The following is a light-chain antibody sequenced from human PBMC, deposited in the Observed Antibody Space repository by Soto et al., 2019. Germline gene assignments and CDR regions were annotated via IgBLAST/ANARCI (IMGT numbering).Light chain of an antibody. V-gene: IGLV3-21*02. CDR1: NIGGKS. CDR3: QVWDSSREHVV. Sequence: LTQPPSVSVAPGQTARITCGGNNIGGKSVHWYQQKPGQAPALVVYDDSDRPSGIPERISGSNSGNTATLTISRVEVGDEADYYCQVWDSSREHVVFGGGTKVTVL. CDR2: DDS. J-gene: IGLJ2*01.